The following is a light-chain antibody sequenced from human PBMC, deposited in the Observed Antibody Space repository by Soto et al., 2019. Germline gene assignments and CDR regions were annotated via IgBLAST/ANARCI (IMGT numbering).Light chain of an antibody. J-gene: IGKJ1*01. CDR1: QSIRNN. V-gene: IGKV3-15*01. Sequence: EIVMTQSPANLSVSPGERATLSCRASQSIRNNLAWYQQKPGQAPRLLIYGASTRATGLPARFSGSGSGTEVTLTISSLQSEDFAVYHCQQYNEWPPWTFGQGTKVEIK. CDR3: QQYNEWPPWT. CDR2: GAS.